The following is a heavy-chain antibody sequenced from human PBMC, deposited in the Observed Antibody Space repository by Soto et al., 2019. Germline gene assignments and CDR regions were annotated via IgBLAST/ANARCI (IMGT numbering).Heavy chain of an antibody. CDR2: INAGNGNT. Sequence: VQLVQSGAEVKKPGASVKVSCKASGYTFTSYAMHWVRQAPGQRLEWMGWINAGNGNTKYSQKFQGRVTITRDTSASTAYMELSSLRSEDTAVYYCAKDYQDWFDPWGQGTLVTVSS. CDR3: AKDYQDWFDP. V-gene: IGHV1-3*01. J-gene: IGHJ5*02. D-gene: IGHD2-2*01. CDR1: GYTFTSYA.